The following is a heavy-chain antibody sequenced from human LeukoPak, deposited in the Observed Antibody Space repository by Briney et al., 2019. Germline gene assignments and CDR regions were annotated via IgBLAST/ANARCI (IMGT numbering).Heavy chain of an antibody. CDR3: ARGIYSYGYSTFDP. J-gene: IGHJ5*02. D-gene: IGHD5-18*01. V-gene: IGHV4-59*01. CDR2: IYYSGST. CDR1: GGSISSYY. Sequence: PSETLSLNCTVSGGSISSYYWSWIRQPPGKGLEWIGYIYYSGSTNYNPSLKSRVTISVDTSKNQFSLKLSSVTAADTAVYYCARGIYSYGYSTFDPWGQGTLVTVSS.